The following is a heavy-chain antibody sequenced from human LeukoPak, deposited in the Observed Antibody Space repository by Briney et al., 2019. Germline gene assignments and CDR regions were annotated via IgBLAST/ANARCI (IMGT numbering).Heavy chain of an antibody. CDR3: ARHPPTLRFLEWLFPSYYYYGMDV. CDR1: GYTFTSYG. Sequence: GASVKVSCKASGYTFTSYGISWVRQAPGQGLEWMGWISAYNGNTNYAQKHQGRVTMTTDTSTSTAYMELRSLRSDDTAVYYCARHPPTLRFLEWLFPSYYYYGMDVWGQGTTVTVSS. J-gene: IGHJ6*02. D-gene: IGHD3-3*01. CDR2: ISAYNGNT. V-gene: IGHV1-18*01.